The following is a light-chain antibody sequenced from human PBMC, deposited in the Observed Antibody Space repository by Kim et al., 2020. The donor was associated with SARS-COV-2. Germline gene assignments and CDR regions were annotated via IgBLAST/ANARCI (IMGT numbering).Light chain of an antibody. J-gene: IGKJ2*01. CDR2: EAS. CDR1: QDIRKN. Sequence: EIQMTQSPSSQTAFVGDTVTVTCQASQDIRKNLNWYQQKPGKAPKLLIYEASILEIGVPSRFSGSGSGTDFTVTITSLQPDDIATYYCQQYDNLPYTFGPGTKLEI. CDR3: QQYDNLPYT. V-gene: IGKV1-33*01.